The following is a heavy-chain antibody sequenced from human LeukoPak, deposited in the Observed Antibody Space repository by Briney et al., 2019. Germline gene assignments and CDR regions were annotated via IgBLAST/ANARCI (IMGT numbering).Heavy chain of an antibody. V-gene: IGHV3-15*01. J-gene: IGHJ6*03. Sequence: GGSLRLSCAASGFTFSNAWMSWVRQAPGKGLEWVGRIKSKTDGGTTDYAAPVKGRFTISRDDSKNTLYLQMNSLKTEDTAVYYCTTDSFSSSYSGSRYYYYMDVWGKGTTVTVSS. CDR3: TTDSFSSSYSGSRYYYYMDV. CDR2: IKSKTDGGTT. CDR1: GFTFSNAW. D-gene: IGHD6-13*01.